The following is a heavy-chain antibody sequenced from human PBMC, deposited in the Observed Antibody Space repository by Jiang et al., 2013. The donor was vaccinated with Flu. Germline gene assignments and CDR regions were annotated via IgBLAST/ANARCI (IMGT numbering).Heavy chain of an antibody. CDR2: IYHSGST. V-gene: IGHV4-38-2*02. Sequence: TVSGYSISSGYYWGWIRQPPGKGLEWIGSIYHSGSTYYNPSLKSRVTISVDTSKNQFSLKLSSVTAADTAVYYCARTNSRVVVVPAATGRFDPWGQGTLVTVSS. CDR3: ARTNSRVVVVPAATGRFDP. J-gene: IGHJ5*02. D-gene: IGHD2-2*01. CDR1: GYSISSGYY.